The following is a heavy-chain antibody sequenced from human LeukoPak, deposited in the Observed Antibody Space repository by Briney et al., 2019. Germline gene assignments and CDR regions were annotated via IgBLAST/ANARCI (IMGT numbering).Heavy chain of an antibody. CDR2: MCNSGGIT. D-gene: IGHD2-15*01. CDR1: GFTFSSYA. CDR3: AEDRECSGGSCYPAEYFQY. J-gene: IGHJ1*01. V-gene: IGHV3-23*01. Sequence: GGSLSLSCAVSGFTFSSYAMSWVRQAPGKGLEWVSTMCNSGGITYYADSVKGRFTISRDNSKHTLYLQMNSLRAEDTAGYYSAEDRECSGGSCYPAEYFQYWGQGTLVTVSS.